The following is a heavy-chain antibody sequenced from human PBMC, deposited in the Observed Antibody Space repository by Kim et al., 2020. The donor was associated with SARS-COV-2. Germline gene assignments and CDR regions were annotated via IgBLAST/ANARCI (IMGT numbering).Heavy chain of an antibody. V-gene: IGHV3-72*01. J-gene: IGHJ3*02. CDR1: GFSFSDRY. Sequence: GGSLRLSCAASGFSFSDRYMDWVRQAPGKGLEWVGRSRDKDSRYTTEYAASVQGRFTISRDESKNSVYLQMDSLKTEDTAMYFCARGDSRAWAEAFDIWGEGTMCTVSS. CDR2: SRDKDSRYTT. CDR3: ARGDSRAWAEAFDI. D-gene: IGHD6-6*01.